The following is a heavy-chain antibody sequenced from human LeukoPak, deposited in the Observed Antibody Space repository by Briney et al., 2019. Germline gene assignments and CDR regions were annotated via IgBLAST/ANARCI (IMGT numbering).Heavy chain of an antibody. CDR3: AGAREFSSSSGRAYYFDY. CDR1: GGSISSYF. CDR2: IYYSGNT. J-gene: IGHJ4*02. D-gene: IGHD6-6*01. Sequence: SETLSLTCTVSGGSISSYFWIWIRQPPGRGLEWIGYIYYSGNTNSNPSLKSRVTISLDTSKNQLSLKLSSVTAADTAVYYCAGAREFSSSSGRAYYFDYWGQGTLVTVSP. V-gene: IGHV4-59*01.